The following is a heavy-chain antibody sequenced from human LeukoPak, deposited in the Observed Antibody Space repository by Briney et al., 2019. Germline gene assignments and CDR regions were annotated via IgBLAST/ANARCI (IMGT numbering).Heavy chain of an antibody. D-gene: IGHD3-22*01. CDR3: ARTYDSSGPYYFDY. Sequence: ASVKVSCKASGHTFTGYYMHWVRQAPGQGLEWMGWINPNSGGTNYAQKFQGRVTMTRDTSISTAYMELSRLRSDDTAVYYCARTYDSSGPYYFDYWGQGTLVTVSS. V-gene: IGHV1-2*02. CDR1: GHTFTGYY. CDR2: INPNSGGT. J-gene: IGHJ4*02.